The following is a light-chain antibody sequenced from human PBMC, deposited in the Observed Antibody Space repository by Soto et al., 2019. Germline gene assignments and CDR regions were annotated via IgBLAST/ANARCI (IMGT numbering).Light chain of an antibody. CDR3: QKYDNAPLT. V-gene: IGKV1-27*01. Sequence: DIQMTQAPSSLSASVGDRITIPCRARQGISTYLAWYPQKPGKVPKLLISAAYTLQSGGPPRFSGSGSGTDFTLTISSLQPEDVATYYCQKYDNAPLTFGGGTKVEIK. CDR2: AAY. J-gene: IGKJ4*01. CDR1: QGISTY.